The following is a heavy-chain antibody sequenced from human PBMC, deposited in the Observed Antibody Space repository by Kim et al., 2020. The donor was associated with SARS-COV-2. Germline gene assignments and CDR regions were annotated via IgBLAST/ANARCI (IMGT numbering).Heavy chain of an antibody. Sequence: SETLSLTCTVSGGSISSYYWSWIRQPPGKGLEWIGYIYYSGSTNYNPSLKSRVTISVDTSKNQFSLKLSSVTAADTAVYYCARHLTFGGVIVRRGAFDIWGQGTMVTVSS. CDR2: IYYSGST. CDR3: ARHLTFGGVIVRRGAFDI. D-gene: IGHD3-16*02. CDR1: GGSISSYY. V-gene: IGHV4-59*01. J-gene: IGHJ3*02.